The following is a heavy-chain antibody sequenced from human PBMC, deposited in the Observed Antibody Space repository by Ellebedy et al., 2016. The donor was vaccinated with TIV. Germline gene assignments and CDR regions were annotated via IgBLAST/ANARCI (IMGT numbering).Heavy chain of an antibody. V-gene: IGHV3-23*01. CDR1: GFTLRNYA. CDR2: ISGRDDII. CDR3: TKFYVHCIDCGSDY. Sequence: PGGSLRLSCAASGFTLRNYAMSWVRQSPGKGLEWVSTISGRDDIINYADSVKGRFAISRDDSKNTLYLQMNSLRAEDKAIYYCTKFYVHCIDCGSDYWGHGTLVTVSS. J-gene: IGHJ4*01. D-gene: IGHD2-21*01.